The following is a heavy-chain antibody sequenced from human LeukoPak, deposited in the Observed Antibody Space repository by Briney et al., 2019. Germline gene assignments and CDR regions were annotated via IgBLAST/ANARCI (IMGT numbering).Heavy chain of an antibody. V-gene: IGHV4-59*02. CDR1: GGSVSDYY. CDR2: IYYTGSS. CDR3: GSQNLGNAY. D-gene: IGHD7-27*01. J-gene: IGHJ4*01. Sequence: PSETLSLTCTVSGGSVSDYYWSWIRQSPGKGLEWIGYIYYTGSSSYNPSLRSRVTISADTSKNQFSLKLSSVTAADTAVYYWGSQNLGNAYWGQGTLVTVSS.